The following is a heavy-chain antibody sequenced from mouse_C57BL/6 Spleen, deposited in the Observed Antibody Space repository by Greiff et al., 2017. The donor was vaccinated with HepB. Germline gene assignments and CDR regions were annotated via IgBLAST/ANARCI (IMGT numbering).Heavy chain of an antibody. CDR1: GYTFTSYW. Sequence: QVQLQQPGAELVRPGSSVKLSCKASGYTFTSYWMHWVKQRPIQGLEWIGNIDPSDSETHYNQKFKDKATLTVDKSSSTAYMQLSSLTSEDSAVYYCARLYYGSSSYFDYWGQGTTLTVSS. CDR3: ARLYYGSSSYFDY. CDR2: IDPSDSET. J-gene: IGHJ2*01. V-gene: IGHV1-52*01. D-gene: IGHD1-1*01.